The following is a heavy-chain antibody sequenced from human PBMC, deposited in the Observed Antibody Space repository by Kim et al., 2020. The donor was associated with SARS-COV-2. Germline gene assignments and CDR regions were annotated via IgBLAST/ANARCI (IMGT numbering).Heavy chain of an antibody. J-gene: IGHJ4*02. CDR3: ARERSRLVDY. CDR2: RT. D-gene: IGHD3-22*01. V-gene: IGHV4-34*09. Sequence: RTNSNPAPKSRLTISVDTSKNQFSLKLSSVTAADTAVYYCARERSRLVDYWGQGILVTVSS.